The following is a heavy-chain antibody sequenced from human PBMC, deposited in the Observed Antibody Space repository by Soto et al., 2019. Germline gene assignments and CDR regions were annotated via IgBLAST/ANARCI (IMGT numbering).Heavy chain of an antibody. J-gene: IGHJ1*01. CDR1: GGSFSGYY. CDR3: ARARIAVAKYFQH. CDR2: INHSGST. V-gene: IGHV4-34*01. Sequence: QVQLQQWGAGLLKPSETLSLTCAVYGGSFSGYYWSWIRQPPGKGLEWMGEINHSGSTNYNPSLTSRVTISVDTSKNQFSLKLSSVTAADTAVYYCARARIAVAKYFQHWGQGTLVTVSS. D-gene: IGHD6-19*01.